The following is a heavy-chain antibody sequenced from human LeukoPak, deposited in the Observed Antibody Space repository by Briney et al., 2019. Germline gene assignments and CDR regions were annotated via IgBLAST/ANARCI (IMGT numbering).Heavy chain of an antibody. J-gene: IGHJ4*02. CDR3: AKGSSFGMDYFDY. CDR1: GFTFGDYA. Sequence: GGSLRLSCTASGFTFGDYAMSWFRQAPGKGLEWVSTISSGGGSTNYADSVKGRFTISRDNSKNTLYLQMNSLRAEDTAVYYCAKGSSFGMDYFDYWGQGTLVTVSS. CDR2: ISSGGGST. V-gene: IGHV3-23*01. D-gene: IGHD1-14*01.